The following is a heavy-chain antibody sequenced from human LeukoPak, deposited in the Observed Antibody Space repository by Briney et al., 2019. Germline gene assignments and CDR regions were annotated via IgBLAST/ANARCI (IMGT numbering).Heavy chain of an antibody. J-gene: IGHJ6*03. CDR2: INHSGST. Sequence: PSETLSLTCAVYGGSFSGYYWSWIRQPPGKGLEWIGEINHSGSTNYNPSLKSRVTISVDTSKNQFSLKLSSVTAADTAVYYCARRRYDLWSGYYPYYYYYYMDVWGKGTTVTVSS. D-gene: IGHD3-3*01. V-gene: IGHV4-34*01. CDR3: ARRRYDLWSGYYPYYYYYYMDV. CDR1: GGSFSGYY.